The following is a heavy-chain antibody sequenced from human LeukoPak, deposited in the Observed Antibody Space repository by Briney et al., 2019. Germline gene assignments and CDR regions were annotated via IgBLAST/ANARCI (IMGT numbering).Heavy chain of an antibody. CDR3: ATYKGSGRDYGYYYYGMDV. J-gene: IGHJ6*02. CDR1: GFTFSSYA. Sequence: QPGGSLRLSCAASGFTFSSYAMSWVRQAPGKGLEWVSAISGSGGSTYYADSVKGRFTISRDNSKNTLYLQMNSLRAEDTAVYYCATYKGSGRDYGYYYYGMDVWGQGTTVTVSS. V-gene: IGHV3-23*01. CDR2: ISGSGGST. D-gene: IGHD3-10*01.